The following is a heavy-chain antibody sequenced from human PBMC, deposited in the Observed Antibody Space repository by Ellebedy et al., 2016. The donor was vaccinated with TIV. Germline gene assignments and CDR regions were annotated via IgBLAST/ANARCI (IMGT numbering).Heavy chain of an antibody. Sequence: ASVKVSXKTSGYTFNVYYMHWVRQAPGQGLEWMGWVNPNNGATTYAQKFQGRVTMTRDTSISTVYMELTRLTSADTAVYYCTRVKTDAFDIWGQGTMVTVSS. CDR1: GYTFNVYY. CDR2: VNPNNGAT. J-gene: IGHJ3*02. V-gene: IGHV1-2*02. CDR3: TRVKTDAFDI.